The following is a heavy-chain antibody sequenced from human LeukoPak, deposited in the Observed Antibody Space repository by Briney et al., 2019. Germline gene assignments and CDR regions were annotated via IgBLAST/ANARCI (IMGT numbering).Heavy chain of an antibody. CDR1: GDSISSYY. CDR2: IYYSGST. V-gene: IGHV4-59*01. CDR3: ARGGAGNCGDACYLNWFDP. D-gene: IGHD2-21*02. Sequence: SETLSLTCTVSGDSISSYYWSWIRQPPGKGLEWIGYIYYSGSTKYNPSLKSRVIISVDTSKNQFSLKLISVTAADTAVYYCARGGAGNCGDACYLNWFDPWGQGTLVTVSS. J-gene: IGHJ5*02.